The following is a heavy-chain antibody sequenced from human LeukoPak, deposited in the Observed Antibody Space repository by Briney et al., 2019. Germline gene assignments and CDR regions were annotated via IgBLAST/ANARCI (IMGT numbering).Heavy chain of an antibody. D-gene: IGHD3-10*01. CDR2: ISGSGRHI. Sequence: PGGSLRLSCVTSGFMFRNYSKNWVRQAPGKGLEWLTCISGSGRHIFSADALKGRFTVSRDNANSTLSLQLDHLTAADTAVYFCTRDHFGSGYFDYWGRGTLVIVS. CDR1: GFMFRNYS. V-gene: IGHV3-21*01. J-gene: IGHJ4*02. CDR3: TRDHFGSGYFDY.